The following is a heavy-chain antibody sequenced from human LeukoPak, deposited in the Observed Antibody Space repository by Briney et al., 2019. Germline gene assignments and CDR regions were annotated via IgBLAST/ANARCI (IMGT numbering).Heavy chain of an antibody. CDR2: INQDGRYI. CDR3: ARESMVGSALQY. J-gene: IGHJ4*02. V-gene: IGHV3-74*01. Sequence: GGSLRLSCAASGFTFDRYWMHWVRQTPGKRLVWVSRINQDGRYITYADSVQGRFTISRDTAKNTLFLQMNSLRAEDTAVYYCARESMVGSALQYWGQGALVTVSS. CDR1: GFTFDRYW. D-gene: IGHD2-8*01.